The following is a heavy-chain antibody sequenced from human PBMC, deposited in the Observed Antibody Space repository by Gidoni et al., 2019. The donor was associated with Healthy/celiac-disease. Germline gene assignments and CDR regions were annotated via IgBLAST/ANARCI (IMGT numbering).Heavy chain of an antibody. CDR3: ARIAVGEFDP. CDR2: IFSNDEK. V-gene: IGHV2-26*01. CDR1: GFSLSNARMG. D-gene: IGHD3-16*01. J-gene: IGHJ5*02. Sequence: QVTLKESGPVLVKPTETLTLTCTVSGFSLSNARMGVSWIRQPPGKALEWLAHIFSNDEKSYSTSLKSRLTISKDTSKSQVVLTMTNMDPVDTATYDCARIAVGEFDPWGQGTLVTVSS.